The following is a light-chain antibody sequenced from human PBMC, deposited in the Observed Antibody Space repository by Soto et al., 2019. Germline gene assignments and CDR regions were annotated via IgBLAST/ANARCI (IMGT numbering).Light chain of an antibody. CDR3: CSYAGSYTWV. J-gene: IGLJ3*02. Sequence: QSVLTQPASVSGSPGQSITISCTGTSSDVGSRNLVSWYQQHPGKAPKLIIYEVTKWPSGVSNRFSGSQSGNTASLTIFGLQAEDEADYYCCSYAGSYTWVFGGGTKLTVL. CDR2: EVT. V-gene: IGLV2-23*02. CDR1: SSDVGSRNL.